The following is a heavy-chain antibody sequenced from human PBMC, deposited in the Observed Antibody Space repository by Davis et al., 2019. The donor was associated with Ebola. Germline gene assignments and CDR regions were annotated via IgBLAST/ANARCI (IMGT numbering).Heavy chain of an antibody. CDR2: INADNGNT. J-gene: IGHJ4*02. Sequence: ASVKVSCKASGGTFSSYAISWVRQAPGQGLEWMGWINADNGNTKNSQKFQGRVTITGDTSASTAYMELSNLRSEDTAVYYCARGYGSGYNPFDYWGQGTLVTVSS. D-gene: IGHD3-10*01. CDR1: GGTFSSYA. V-gene: IGHV1-3*01. CDR3: ARGYGSGYNPFDY.